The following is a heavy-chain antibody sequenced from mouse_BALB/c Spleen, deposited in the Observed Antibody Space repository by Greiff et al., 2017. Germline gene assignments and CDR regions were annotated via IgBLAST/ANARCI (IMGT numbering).Heavy chain of an antibody. J-gene: IGHJ3*01. D-gene: IGHD6-1*01. CDR1: GYSITSGYY. Sequence: EVHLVESGPGLVKPSQSLSLTCSVTGYSITSGYYWNWIRQFPGNKLEWMGYISYDGSNNYNPSLKNRISITRDTSKNQFFLKLNSVTTEDTATYYCARDSADWFAYWGQGTLVTVSA. CDR2: ISYDGSN. CDR3: ARDSADWFAY. V-gene: IGHV3-6*02.